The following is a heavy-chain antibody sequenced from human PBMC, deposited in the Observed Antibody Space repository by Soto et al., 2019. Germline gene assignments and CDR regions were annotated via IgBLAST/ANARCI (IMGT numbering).Heavy chain of an antibody. CDR1: GFTFSTYA. CDR2: ISSGGGST. Sequence: EVQLLGSGGGLVQPGGSLRLSCAASGFTFSTYAMTWVRQAPGKGLEWVSAISSGGGSTYYADAVKGRFTISRDNSKNTQYLQMNSLRAEDTAVYYCAKNYDSTGYYYFFDFWGQGTLVTVSS. J-gene: IGHJ4*02. D-gene: IGHD3-22*01. CDR3: AKNYDSTGYYYFFDF. V-gene: IGHV3-23*01.